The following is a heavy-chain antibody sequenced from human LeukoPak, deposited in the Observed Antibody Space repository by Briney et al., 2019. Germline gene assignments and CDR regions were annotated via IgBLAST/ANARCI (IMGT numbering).Heavy chain of an antibody. CDR2: ISGSGGGT. CDR3: ARAPPNTMTTVTTRGY. V-gene: IGHV3-23*01. Sequence: GGSLRLSCAASGFTFSSYAMSWVRQAPGKGLEWVSVISGSGGGTYYSDSVKGRFTISRDNSKNTLYLQMNSLRAEDTAVYYCARAPPNTMTTVTTRGYWGQGTLVTVSS. D-gene: IGHD4-17*01. CDR1: GFTFSSYA. J-gene: IGHJ4*02.